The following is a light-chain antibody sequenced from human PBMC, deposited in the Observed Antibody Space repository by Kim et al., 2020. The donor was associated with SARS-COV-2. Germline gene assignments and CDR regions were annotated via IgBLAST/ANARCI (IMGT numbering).Light chain of an antibody. CDR3: QQFNSYPLT. Sequence: ASLGDRVTITCRASQGISSALAWYQQKPGKAPQLLIYDASSLESGVPSRFSGSGSGTDFTLTISSLQPEDFATYYCQQFNSYPLTFGGGTKVDIK. CDR2: DAS. V-gene: IGKV1-13*02. J-gene: IGKJ4*01. CDR1: QGISSA.